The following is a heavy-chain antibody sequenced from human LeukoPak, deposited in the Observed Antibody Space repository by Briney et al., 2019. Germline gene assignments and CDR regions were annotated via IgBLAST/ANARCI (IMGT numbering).Heavy chain of an antibody. D-gene: IGHD3-10*01. J-gene: IGHJ6*03. CDR3: ARSMVRGVIYYYYYMDV. CDR1: GGSFSGYY. V-gene: IGHV4-34*01. Sequence: SETLSLTCAVYGGSFSGYYWSWIRQSPGKGLEWIGEINHSGSTNYNPSLKSRVTISVDTSKNQFSLKLSSVTAADTAVYYCARSMVRGVIYYYYYMDVWGKGTTVTVSS. CDR2: INHSGST.